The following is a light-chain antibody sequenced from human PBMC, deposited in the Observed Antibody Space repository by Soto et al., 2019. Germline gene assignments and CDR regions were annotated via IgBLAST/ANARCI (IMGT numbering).Light chain of an antibody. J-gene: IGLJ2*01. Sequence: QSALTQPASVSGSPGQSITISCTGTSSDVGSYNFVSWYQQHPGKAPKLMIYEANKRPSGVSNRFSGSKSDNTASLTISGLQAEDEADYYCCSYAGSVVFGGGTQLTVL. CDR2: EAN. CDR1: SSDVGSYNF. CDR3: CSYAGSVV. V-gene: IGLV2-23*01.